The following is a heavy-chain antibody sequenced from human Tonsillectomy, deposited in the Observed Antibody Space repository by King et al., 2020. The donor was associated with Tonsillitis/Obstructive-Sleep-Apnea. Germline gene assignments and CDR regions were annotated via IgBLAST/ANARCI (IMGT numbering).Heavy chain of an antibody. D-gene: IGHD1-7*01. CDR3: ARQGCQYNWNYPGKYNWFDP. Sequence: QLVQSGAEVKKPGESLRISCKGSGYSFTSYWISWVRQMPGKGLEWMGRIDPSDSYTNYSPSFQGHVTISADKSISTAYLQWSSLKASDTAMYYCARQGCQYNWNYPGKYNWFDPWGQGTLVTVSS. CDR2: IDPSDSYT. J-gene: IGHJ5*02. V-gene: IGHV5-10-1*01. CDR1: GYSFTSYW.